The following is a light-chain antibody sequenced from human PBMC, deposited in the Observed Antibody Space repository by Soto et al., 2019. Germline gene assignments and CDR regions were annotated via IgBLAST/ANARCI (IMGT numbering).Light chain of an antibody. J-gene: IGKJ1*01. Sequence: DIQMTQSPSTLSASVGDRVTITCRASQSISSWLAWYQQRPGKAPKLLIYKASNLESGVPSRFSGSGSGTELTLTISSLHPDDFATYYCQQYYTYPWTFGPGTKVDLK. CDR2: KAS. CDR1: QSISSW. CDR3: QQYYTYPWT. V-gene: IGKV1-5*03.